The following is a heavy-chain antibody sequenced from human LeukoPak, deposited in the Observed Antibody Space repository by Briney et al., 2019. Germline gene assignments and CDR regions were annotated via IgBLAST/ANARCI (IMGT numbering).Heavy chain of an antibody. CDR2: INHSGST. V-gene: IGHV4-34*01. CDR1: GGSFSGYY. D-gene: IGHD3-22*01. CDR3: ARGYTYYYDSSGYYDVGYYYYGMDV. Sequence: SETLSLTCAVYGGSFSGYYWSWIRQPPGKGLEWIGEINHSGSTNYNPSLKSRVTISVDTPKNQFSLKLSSVTAADTAVYYCARGYTYYYDSSGYYDVGYYYYGMDVWGQGTTVTVSS. J-gene: IGHJ6*02.